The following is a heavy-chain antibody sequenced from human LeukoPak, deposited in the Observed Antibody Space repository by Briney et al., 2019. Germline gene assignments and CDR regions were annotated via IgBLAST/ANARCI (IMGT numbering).Heavy chain of an antibody. CDR2: INPSGGST. D-gene: IGHD3-10*01. J-gene: IGHJ4*02. V-gene: IGHV1-46*01. Sequence: ASVKVSCKASGYTFTSYYMHWVRQAPGQGLEWMGIINPSGGSTSYAQKLQGRVTMTRDTSTSTVYMELSSLRSEDTAVYYCARSVVRGVIADYWGQGTLVTVSS. CDR1: GYTFTSYY. CDR3: ARSVVRGVIADY.